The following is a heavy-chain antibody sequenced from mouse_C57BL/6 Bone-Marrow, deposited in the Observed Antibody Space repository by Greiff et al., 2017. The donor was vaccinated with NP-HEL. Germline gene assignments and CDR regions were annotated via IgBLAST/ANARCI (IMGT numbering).Heavy chain of an antibody. CDR2: IRSKSNNYAT. D-gene: IGHD1-1*01. CDR3: VRRGLRGYFDV. V-gene: IGHV10-1*01. Sequence: EVQLQESGGGLVQPKGSLKLSCAASGFSFNTYAMNWVRQAPGKGLEWVARIRSKSNNYATYYADSVKDRFTISRDDSESMLYLQMNNLKTEDTAMYYCVRRGLRGYFDVWGTGTTVTVSS. J-gene: IGHJ1*03. CDR1: GFSFNTYA.